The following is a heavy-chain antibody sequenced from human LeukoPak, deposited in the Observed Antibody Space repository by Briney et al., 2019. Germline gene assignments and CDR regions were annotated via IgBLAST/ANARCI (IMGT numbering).Heavy chain of an antibody. Sequence: PGGSLRLSCTTSKFNFNSYGMTWVRQAPGKGLEWVAVISYDGSNKYYADSVKGRFTISRDNSKNTLYLQMNSLRAEDTAVYYCARGLDYWGQGTLVTVSS. V-gene: IGHV3-30*03. J-gene: IGHJ4*02. CDR3: ARGLDY. CDR1: KFNFNSYG. CDR2: ISYDGSNK.